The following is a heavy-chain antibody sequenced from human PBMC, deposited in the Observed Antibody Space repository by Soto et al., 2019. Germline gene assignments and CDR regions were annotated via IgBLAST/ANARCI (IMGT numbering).Heavy chain of an antibody. Sequence: PSETLSLTCTVSGGSISSSSYYWGWIRQPPGKGLEWIGSIYYSGSTYYNPSLKSRVTISVDTSKNQFSLKLSSVTAADTAVYYSASLRDYYGMVVWGQGTTVAVSS. CDR2: IYYSGST. D-gene: IGHD3-16*01. V-gene: IGHV4-39*01. CDR3: ASLRDYYGMVV. J-gene: IGHJ6*02. CDR1: GGSISSSSYY.